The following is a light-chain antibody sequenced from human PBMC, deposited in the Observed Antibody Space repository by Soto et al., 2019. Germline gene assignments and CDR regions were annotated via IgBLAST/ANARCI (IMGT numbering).Light chain of an antibody. J-gene: IGKJ4*01. V-gene: IGKV3-15*01. Sequence: EIVMTQSPATLSVSPGERATLSCRASRNINRKLAWYQQKPGQAPRLLISGASTRATGITARVSGSGSGTEFTLTISSLQSEDSAVYYCQQYYDYPTLIFGGGTKVEIK. CDR3: QQYYDYPTLI. CDR1: RNINRK. CDR2: GAS.